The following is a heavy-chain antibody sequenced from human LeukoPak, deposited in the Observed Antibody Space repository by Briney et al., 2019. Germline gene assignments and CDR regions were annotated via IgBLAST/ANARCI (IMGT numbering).Heavy chain of an antibody. J-gene: IGHJ3*02. CDR2: INHSGST. CDR1: GGSFSGYY. CDR3: ARSVAATRHAFDI. V-gene: IGHV4-34*01. D-gene: IGHD6-25*01. Sequence: SETLSLTCAVYGGSFSGYYWSWIRQPPGKGLEWIGEINHSGSTNYNPSLKSRVTISVDTSKNQFSLKLSSVTAADTAVYYCARSVAATRHAFDIWGQGTMVTVSS.